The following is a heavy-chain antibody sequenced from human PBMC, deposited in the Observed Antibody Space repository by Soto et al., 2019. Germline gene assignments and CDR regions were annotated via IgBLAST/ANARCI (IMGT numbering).Heavy chain of an antibody. V-gene: IGHV4-34*01. CDR2: INHSGST. D-gene: IGHD3-10*01. CDR1: GGSFSGYY. Sequence: SETLSLTCAVYGGSFSGYYWSWIRQPPGKGLEWIGEINHSGSTNYNPSLKSRVTISVDTSKNQFSLKLSSVTAADTAVYYCARAEYYGSGSYFGWFDPWGQGTLVTVS. CDR3: ARAEYYGSGSYFGWFDP. J-gene: IGHJ5*02.